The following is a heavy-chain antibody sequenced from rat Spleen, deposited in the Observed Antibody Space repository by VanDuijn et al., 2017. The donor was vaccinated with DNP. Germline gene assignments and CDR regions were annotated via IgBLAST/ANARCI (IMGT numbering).Heavy chain of an antibody. CDR3: TRLGIYNNCFDY. D-gene: IGHD1-10*01. J-gene: IGHJ2*01. CDR2: ISFDDNSS. CDR1: GFTFSDYA. Sequence: EVQLVESGGGLVQPGRSLKLSCAASGFTFSDYAMAWVRQAPKKGLEWVATISFDDNSSYYRDSVKGRFTISRDNAKSTLYLQMDSLRSEDTATYYCTRLGIYNNCFDYWGQGAMVTVSS. V-gene: IGHV5-17*01.